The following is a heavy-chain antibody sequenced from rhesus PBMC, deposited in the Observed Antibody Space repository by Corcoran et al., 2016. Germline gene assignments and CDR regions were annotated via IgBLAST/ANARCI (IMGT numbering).Heavy chain of an antibody. D-gene: IGHD3-34*01. Sequence: QVQLQESGPGVVKPSETLSLTCAVSGGSISDSYRWSWIRPPPGKGLEWIGYIYGSSTSTNYNPSLKSRVTISKDTSKNQFSLKLSSVTAADTAVYYCARDNWGDYEVFDYWGQGVLVTVSS. CDR2: IYGSSTST. J-gene: IGHJ4*01. CDR1: GGSISDSYR. V-gene: IGHV4S10*01. CDR3: ARDNWGDYEVFDY.